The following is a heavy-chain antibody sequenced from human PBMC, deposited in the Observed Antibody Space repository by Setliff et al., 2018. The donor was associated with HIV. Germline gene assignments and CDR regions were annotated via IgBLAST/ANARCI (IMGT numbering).Heavy chain of an antibody. CDR1: GYNFANYW. J-gene: IGHJ3*01. CDR2: IYPGDSDT. V-gene: IGHV5-51*01. Sequence: GESLKISCKASGYNFANYWIGWVRQRPGKGLEWMGIIYPGDSDTKYSPSFQGQVSISADKFTSTAFLQWISLKASDTATYYCARQPSGFLNPKDSFDFWGQGTRVTVSS. CDR3: ARQPSGFLNPKDSFDF.